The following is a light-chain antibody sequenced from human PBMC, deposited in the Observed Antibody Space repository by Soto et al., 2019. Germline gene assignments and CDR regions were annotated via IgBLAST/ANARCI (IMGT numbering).Light chain of an antibody. CDR3: QHEDVDPYR. Sequence: DIQVTQSPSSLSASVGDTVTITCRASQGISVYLAWYQLKPGKVPKLLIYAASTLHNGVPSRFTVSGSGTDFTLTISSLQPADFATYYCQHEDVDPYRFGQGTKVDIK. CDR1: QGISVY. CDR2: AAS. V-gene: IGKV1-39*01. J-gene: IGKJ2*03.